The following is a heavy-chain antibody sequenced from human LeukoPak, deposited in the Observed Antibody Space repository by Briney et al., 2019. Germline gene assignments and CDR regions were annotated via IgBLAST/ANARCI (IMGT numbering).Heavy chain of an antibody. CDR3: ARARSTNYYDSSKGDY. CDR1: GGSFSGYY. J-gene: IGHJ4*02. Sequence: SETLSLTCTVSGGSFSGYYWSWIRQPPGKGLEWIGEINHSGSTNYNPSLKSRVTISVDTSKNQFSLKLSSVTAADTAVYYCARARSTNYYDSSKGDYWGQGTLVTVSS. CDR2: INHSGST. D-gene: IGHD3-22*01. V-gene: IGHV4-34*01.